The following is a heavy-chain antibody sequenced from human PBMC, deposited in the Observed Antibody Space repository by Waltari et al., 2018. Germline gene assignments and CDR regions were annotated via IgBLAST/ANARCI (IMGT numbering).Heavy chain of an antibody. Sequence: QLQLVQSGAEVLKPGASVKVSCQASGYTFINYEINCARQAAGQGLEWMGWVNPNTGATAYAQKFQGRITMTWDTSISTAYMELTNLRSDDTAVLYCARGRDVFANFDYNWFDPWGQGTLVTVSS. V-gene: IGHV1-8*02. CDR1: GYTFINYE. CDR2: VNPNTGAT. J-gene: IGHJ5*02. D-gene: IGHD2-21*01. CDR3: ARGRDVFANFDYNWFDP.